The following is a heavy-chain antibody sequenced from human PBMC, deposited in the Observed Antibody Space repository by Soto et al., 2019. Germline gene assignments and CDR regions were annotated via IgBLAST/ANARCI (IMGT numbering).Heavy chain of an antibody. CDR1: GGSISSSSYY. J-gene: IGHJ5*02. V-gene: IGHV4-39*01. CDR3: ARHPSVVAARPGWFDP. CDR2: IYYSGST. D-gene: IGHD6-6*01. Sequence: SETLSLTCTVSGGSISSSSYYWGWIRQPPGKGLEWIGSIYYSGSTYYNPSLKSRVTISVDTSKTQFSLKLSSVTAADTAVYYCARHPSVVAARPGWFDPWGQGTLVTVSS.